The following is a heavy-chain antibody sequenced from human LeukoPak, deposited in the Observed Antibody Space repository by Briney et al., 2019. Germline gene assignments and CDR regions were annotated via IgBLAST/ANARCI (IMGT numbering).Heavy chain of an antibody. D-gene: IGHD3-10*01. Sequence: SETLSLTCTVSGGSTSSHYWSWLRQPPGKTLEWIGYIYYSGSTNYNPSLRSRVTISVDSSKNQFSLKLSSVTAADTAVYYCARGSGQWGFDSWGQGTLVTVSS. J-gene: IGHJ4*02. CDR2: IYYSGST. V-gene: IGHV4-59*11. CDR1: GGSTSSHY. CDR3: ARGSGQWGFDS.